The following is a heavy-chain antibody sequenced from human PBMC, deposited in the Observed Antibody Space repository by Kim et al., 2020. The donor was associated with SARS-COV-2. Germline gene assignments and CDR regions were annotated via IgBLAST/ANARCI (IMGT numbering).Heavy chain of an antibody. CDR2: INHSGST. CDR3: ARVRRPDPSTTVTISYYFDY. D-gene: IGHD4-17*01. CDR1: GGSFSGYY. J-gene: IGHJ4*02. Sequence: SETLSLTCAVYGGSFSGYYWSWIRQPPGKGLEWIGEINHSGSTNYNPSLKSRVTISVDTSKNQFSLKLSSVTAADTAVYYCARVRRPDPSTTVTISYYFDYWGQGTLVTVSS. V-gene: IGHV4-34*01.